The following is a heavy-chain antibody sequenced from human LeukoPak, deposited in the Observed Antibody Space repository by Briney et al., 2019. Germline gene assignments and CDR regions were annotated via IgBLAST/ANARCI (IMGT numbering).Heavy chain of an antibody. CDR3: ARGDDSSGQCDY. CDR2: IYYSWST. D-gene: IGHD3-22*01. CDR1: GGSISSSSYY. J-gene: IGHJ4*02. Sequence: SETLSLTCTVSGGSISSSSYYWGWIRQPPGKGLEWIGSIYYSWSTYYNPSLKSRVTISVDTSKNQFSLKLSSVTAADTAVYYCARGDDSSGQCDYWGQGTLVTVSS. V-gene: IGHV4-39*07.